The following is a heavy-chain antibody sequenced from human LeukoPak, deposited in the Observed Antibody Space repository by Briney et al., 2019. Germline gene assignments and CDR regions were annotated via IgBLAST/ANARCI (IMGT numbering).Heavy chain of an antibody. Sequence: SETLSLTCTVSGGSISSSSYYWGWLRQPPGTGLEWLGSIYYSGSTYYNPSLKSRVTISVDTSKNQFSLKLSSVTAADTAVYFCASGPKRYSSSWNYYYYYYMDVWGKGTTVTVSS. CDR3: ASGPKRYSSSWNYYYYYYMDV. V-gene: IGHV4-39*07. D-gene: IGHD6-13*01. CDR1: GGSISSSSYY. J-gene: IGHJ6*03. CDR2: IYYSGST.